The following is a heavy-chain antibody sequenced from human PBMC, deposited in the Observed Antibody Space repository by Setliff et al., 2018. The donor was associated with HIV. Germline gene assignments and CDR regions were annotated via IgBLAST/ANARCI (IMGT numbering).Heavy chain of an antibody. Sequence: LSLTCTVSGGSISSHYWSWIRQPPGKGLEWIGHIYTSGSTNYNPSLKSRVTMSVGTSKNQFSLKLSSVTAADTAVYYCARDRRGYYYGSGSCYMDVWGTGTTVTVSS. CDR3: ARDRRGYYYGSGSCYMDV. CDR2: IYTSGST. J-gene: IGHJ6*03. CDR1: GGSISSHY. D-gene: IGHD3-10*01. V-gene: IGHV4-4*08.